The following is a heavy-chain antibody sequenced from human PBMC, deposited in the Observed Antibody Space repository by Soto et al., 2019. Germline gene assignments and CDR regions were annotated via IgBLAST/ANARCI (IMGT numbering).Heavy chain of an antibody. D-gene: IGHD3-3*01. CDR3: ASQSGFGSPLGFDP. CDR1: GFIFSTYW. J-gene: IGHJ5*02. CDR2: INSDGSSL. Sequence: EVQLVESGGGLVQPGGSLRLSCAASGFIFSTYWMHWVRQAPGKGLVWVSRINSDGSSLSNADSVKGQFTISRDNDKNTLYLQMNSLRAEDTAVYYCASQSGFGSPLGFDPWGQGTLVTVPS. V-gene: IGHV3-74*01.